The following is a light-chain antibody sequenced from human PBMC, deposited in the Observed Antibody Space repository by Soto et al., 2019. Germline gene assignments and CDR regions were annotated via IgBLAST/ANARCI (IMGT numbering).Light chain of an antibody. CDR1: QSVSNY. J-gene: IGKJ1*01. V-gene: IGKV3-11*01. Sequence: EIVLKQSPARLSLCPRERTTVSCGASQSVSNYLAWYQQKPGQAPRVLIYDASNRATGIPARFSGSGSGTDFTLTICSLEPEDFAVYYCHQYNDWAGWTFGQGTKVDNK. CDR3: HQYNDWAGWT. CDR2: DAS.